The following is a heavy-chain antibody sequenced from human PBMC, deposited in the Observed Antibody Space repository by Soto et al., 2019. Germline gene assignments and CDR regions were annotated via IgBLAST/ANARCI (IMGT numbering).Heavy chain of an antibody. CDR3: ARHHGSPGSYFCMDV. CDR2: IYPGDSDT. D-gene: IGHD6-13*01. CDR1: GYSFTSYW. J-gene: IGHJ6*02. V-gene: IGHV5-51*01. Sequence: PGASLKISCKGSGYSFTSYWINWVRQMPGKGLEWMGIIYPGDSDTRYSPSFQGPVTISADKSINTAYLQWRSLTASDTAVYYCARHHGSPGSYFCMDVWGQGTTVTVSS.